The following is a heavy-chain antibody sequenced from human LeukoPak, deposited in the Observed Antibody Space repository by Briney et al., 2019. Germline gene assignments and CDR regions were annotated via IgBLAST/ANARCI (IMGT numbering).Heavy chain of an antibody. CDR1: GGSISSGGYY. Sequence: SETLSLTCTVSGGSISSGGYYCSWIRQHPGKGLEWIGYIYYSGSTYYNPSLKSRVTISVDTSKNQFSLKLSSVTAADTAVYYCARERDAFFDYWGQGTLVTVSS. V-gene: IGHV4-31*03. CDR2: IYYSGST. CDR3: ARERDAFFDY. D-gene: IGHD5-24*01. J-gene: IGHJ4*02.